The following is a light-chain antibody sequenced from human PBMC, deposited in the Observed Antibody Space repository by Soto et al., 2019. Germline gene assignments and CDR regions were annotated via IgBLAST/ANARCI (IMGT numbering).Light chain of an antibody. CDR2: DVT. CDR1: SSDVGAYNY. CDR3: GSFAGNRGLV. V-gene: IGLV2-14*03. J-gene: IGLJ2*01. Sequence: SALTQPASVSASPGQSITISCTGTSSDVGAYNYVSWYQHHPGKAPKLIIYDVTNRPSGLSNRFSGSKSGNTASLTISGLQAEDEADYWCGSFAGNRGLVFGGGTKLTVL.